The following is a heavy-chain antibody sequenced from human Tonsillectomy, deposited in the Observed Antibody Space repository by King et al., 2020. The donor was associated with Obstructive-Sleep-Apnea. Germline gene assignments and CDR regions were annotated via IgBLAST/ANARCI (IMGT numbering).Heavy chain of an antibody. D-gene: IGHD5-12*01. V-gene: IGHV4-4*07. CDR3: ARDAKVATIGAFDI. Sequence: VQLQESGPGLVKPSETLSLTCIVSGGSLSSYYWSWIRQPAGRGLEWIGRIYPSGSTNYNPSLKSRVTMLVDTSKNQFSLRLSSVTAADSAVYYCARDAKVATIGAFDIWGQGAMVTVSS. CDR2: IYPSGST. J-gene: IGHJ3*02. CDR1: GGSLSSYY.